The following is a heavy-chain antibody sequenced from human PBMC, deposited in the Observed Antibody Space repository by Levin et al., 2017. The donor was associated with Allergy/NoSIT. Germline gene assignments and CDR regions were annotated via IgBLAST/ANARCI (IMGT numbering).Heavy chain of an antibody. J-gene: IGHJ4*02. CDR1: GFTFSNYV. CDR3: AKFEYDRNAYPGRFDS. Sequence: GGSLRLSCVASGFTFSNYVLGWVRQAPGKGLEWVSGLSGSGGTTFYADSLKGRFIISRDNFKKTLYLQMNSLRVEDTAVYYCAKFEYDRNAYPGRFDSWGQGTLVTVSS. D-gene: IGHD3-22*01. V-gene: IGHV3-23*01. CDR2: LSGSGGTT.